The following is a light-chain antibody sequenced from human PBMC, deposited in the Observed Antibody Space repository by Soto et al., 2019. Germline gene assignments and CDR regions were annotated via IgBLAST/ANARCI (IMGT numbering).Light chain of an antibody. CDR3: EQCDTPPLA. CDR1: QSVGKNY. J-gene: IGKJ4*01. V-gene: IGKV3-20*01. Sequence: EIVLTQSPGTLSLSRGERATLSCRVSQSVGKNYVAWHQQKPVQPPRLLIYDSSNRATVIPDWFSGSGSETDFTLTISSLEPEGFAVEYDEQCDTPPLACGGGTKVEIK. CDR2: DSS.